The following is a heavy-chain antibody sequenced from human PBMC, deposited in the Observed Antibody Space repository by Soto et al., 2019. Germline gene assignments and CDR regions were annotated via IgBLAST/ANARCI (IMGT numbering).Heavy chain of an antibody. Sequence: SETLSLTCAVYGGSFSGYYWSWIRQPPGKGLEWIGEINHSGSTNYNPSLKSRVTISVDTSKNEFSLKLSSVTAADTAVYYCARAELSSIAAPSGAVDYWGQGTLVTVSS. CDR2: INHSGST. D-gene: IGHD6-6*01. CDR1: GGSFSGYY. CDR3: ARAELSSIAAPSGAVDY. V-gene: IGHV4-34*01. J-gene: IGHJ4*02.